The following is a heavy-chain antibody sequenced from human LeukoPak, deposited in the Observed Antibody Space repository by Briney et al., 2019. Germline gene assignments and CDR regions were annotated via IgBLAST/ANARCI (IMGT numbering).Heavy chain of an antibody. J-gene: IGHJ4*02. Sequence: SETLSLTCAVYGGSFSGYYWSWLRQPPGKGLEWIGEINHSGSTNYNPSLKSRVTISVDTSKNQFSLKLSSVTAADTAVYYCARAGYYYDSSGYYSGPPDYWGQGTLVTVSP. D-gene: IGHD3-22*01. V-gene: IGHV4-34*01. CDR3: ARAGYYYDSSGYYSGPPDY. CDR2: INHSGST. CDR1: GGSFSGYY.